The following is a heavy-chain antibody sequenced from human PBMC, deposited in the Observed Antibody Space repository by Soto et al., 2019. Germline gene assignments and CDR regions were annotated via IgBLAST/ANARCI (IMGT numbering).Heavy chain of an antibody. CDR2: IYHSGHT. Sequence: SETLSLTCAVSGDSISSSTYSWSWIRQPPGKGLECIGYIYHSGHTYYNPSLKSRVTISVDTSKNQFSLKLSSVTAADTAVYYCARGGYIYGANAFDIWGHGTMVT. V-gene: IGHV4-30-2*01. CDR1: GDSISSSTYS. CDR3: ARGGYIYGANAFDI. J-gene: IGHJ3*02. D-gene: IGHD5-18*01.